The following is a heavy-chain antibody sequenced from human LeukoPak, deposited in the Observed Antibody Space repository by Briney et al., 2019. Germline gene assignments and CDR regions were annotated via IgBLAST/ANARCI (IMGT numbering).Heavy chain of an antibody. J-gene: IGHJ4*02. CDR2: LYGGGNT. CDR1: GFIVSGNY. V-gene: IGHV3-66*01. Sequence: GGSLRLSCAASGFIVSGNYMTWVRQAPGKGLEWVSTLYGGGNTYYADSVKGRFTISRDNSKNTLYLQMNSLRAEDTAVYYYARDVVAGFGELWGYYFDYWGQGTLVTVSS. D-gene: IGHD3-10*01. CDR3: ARDVVAGFGELWGYYFDY.